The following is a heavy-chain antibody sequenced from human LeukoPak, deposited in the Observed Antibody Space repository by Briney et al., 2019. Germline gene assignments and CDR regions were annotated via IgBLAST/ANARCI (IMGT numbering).Heavy chain of an antibody. CDR2: IYTRGNT. Sequence: PSETLSLTCTVSGGSFINDYWSWIRQAAGKELEWIGRIYTRGNTNYNPSLKSRVNISLDKSKKQFSLNLNSVTAADTAVYYCARGGTYGSGRNQHTTLDYWGQGTLVTVSS. D-gene: IGHD3-10*01. CDR3: ARGGTYGSGRNQHTTLDY. J-gene: IGHJ4*02. CDR1: GGSFINDY. V-gene: IGHV4-4*07.